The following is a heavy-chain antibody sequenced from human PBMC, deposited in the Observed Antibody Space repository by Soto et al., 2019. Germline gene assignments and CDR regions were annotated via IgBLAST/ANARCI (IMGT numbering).Heavy chain of an antibody. Sequence: VQSGGEVKKPGASVRVSCKASGYSFSNFGISWVRQAPGQGLEWIGWISAFNSNTRFAQTFQGRVTMTTDTSTSTAYMELTSLRSDDTAVYYCARDRTLVSTTRAVDFWGQGTLITVSS. J-gene: IGHJ4*02. D-gene: IGHD1-26*01. CDR1: GYSFSNFG. V-gene: IGHV1-18*01. CDR3: ARDRTLVSTTRAVDF. CDR2: ISAFNSNT.